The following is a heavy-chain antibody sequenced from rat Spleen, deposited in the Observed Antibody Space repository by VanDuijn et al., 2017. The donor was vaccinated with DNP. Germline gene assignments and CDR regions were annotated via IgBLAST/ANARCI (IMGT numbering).Heavy chain of an antibody. CDR1: GFTFSDHN. Sequence: EVQLVESGGGLVQPGRSLKLSCAASGFTFSDHNMAWVRQAPKTSLEWVATISYDGSDTYYRDSMKGRFTISRDNAKSTLYLQMNILRSEDTATYYCTRDGPPYYGVPFDYWGQGVMVTVSS. CDR3: TRDGPPYYGVPFDY. V-gene: IGHV5-7*01. D-gene: IGHD1-7*01. CDR2: ISYDGSDT. J-gene: IGHJ2*01.